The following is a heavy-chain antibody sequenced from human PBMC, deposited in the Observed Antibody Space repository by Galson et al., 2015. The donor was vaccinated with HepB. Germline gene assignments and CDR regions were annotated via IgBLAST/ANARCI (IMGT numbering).Heavy chain of an antibody. Sequence: SLRLSCAASGFTFRSYWMTWVRQAPGKGLEWVASIKTDGSEKFYVDFVKGRFTISRDNTKNSLHLQMDSLRAEDTAVYYCATSLNTVTTEFDYWGQGTLVTVSS. D-gene: IGHD4-17*01. CDR3: ATSLNTVTTEFDY. CDR1: GFTFRSYW. V-gene: IGHV3-7*01. CDR2: IKTDGSEK. J-gene: IGHJ4*02.